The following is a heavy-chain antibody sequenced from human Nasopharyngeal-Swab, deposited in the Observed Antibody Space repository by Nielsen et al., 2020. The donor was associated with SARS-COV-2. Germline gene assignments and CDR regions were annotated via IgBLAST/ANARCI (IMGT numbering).Heavy chain of an antibody. Sequence: GGSLRLSCAVSGFSISSTFINWVRQAPGKGLEWISLINSAGEGVYGDSVKGRFTISRDTSKNTVSPQMNSLRAEDTAVYYCATGACDYWGQGALVTVSS. V-gene: IGHV3-53*01. J-gene: IGHJ4*02. CDR3: ATGACDY. CDR1: GFSISSTF. CDR2: INSAGEG.